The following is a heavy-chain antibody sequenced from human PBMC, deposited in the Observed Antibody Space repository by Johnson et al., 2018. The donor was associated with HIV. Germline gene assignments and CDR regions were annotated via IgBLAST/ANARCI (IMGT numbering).Heavy chain of an antibody. D-gene: IGHD3-10*01. V-gene: IGHV3-11*04. J-gene: IGHJ3*01. Sequence: QVQLVESGGGLVKPGGSLRLSCAASGFTFSDYYMSWIRQAPGKGLEWVSYISGSGGTIYNADSVKGRFTISRDNAKNTLYLQMNSLRAEDTAVYYCAKDLSSQLLWFIRDGFDVWGQGTMVTVSS. CDR2: ISGSGGTI. CDR1: GFTFSDYY. CDR3: AKDLSSQLLWFIRDGFDV.